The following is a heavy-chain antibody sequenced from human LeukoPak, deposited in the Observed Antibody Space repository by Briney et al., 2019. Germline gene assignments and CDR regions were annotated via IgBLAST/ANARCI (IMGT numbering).Heavy chain of an antibody. V-gene: IGHV3-23*01. Sequence: PGGSLRLSCAASGFTFSSYAMSWVRQAPGKGLEWVSAISGSGGNTYYADSVKGRFTISRDNSKNTLYLQMNSLRAEDTAVYYCARDGRVLYGMDVWGQGTTVTVSS. CDR2: ISGSGGNT. J-gene: IGHJ6*02. CDR1: GFTFSSYA. CDR3: ARDGRVLYGMDV. D-gene: IGHD3-16*01.